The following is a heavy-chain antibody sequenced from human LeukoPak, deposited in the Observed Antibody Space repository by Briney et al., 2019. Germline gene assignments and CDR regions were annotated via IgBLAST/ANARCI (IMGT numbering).Heavy chain of an antibody. CDR1: GGSISSYY. J-gene: IGHJ4*02. V-gene: IGHV4-59*01. CDR2: IYYSGST. CDR3: ARAGLLWFGELPDY. D-gene: IGHD3-10*01. Sequence: SETLSLTCTVSGGSISSYYWSWTRQPPGKGLEWIGYIYYSGSTNYNPSLKSRVTISVDTSKNQFSLKLSSVTAADTAVYYCARAGLLWFGELPDYWGQGTLVTVSS.